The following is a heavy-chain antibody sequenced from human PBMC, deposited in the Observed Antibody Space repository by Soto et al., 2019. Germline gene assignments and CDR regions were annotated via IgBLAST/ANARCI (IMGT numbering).Heavy chain of an antibody. CDR1: GYRFSDYY. D-gene: IGHD5-12*01. V-gene: IGHV1-2*02. CDR3: ARESGGATATLDYYYFYMDV. Sequence: QVQLVQSGAEVKKPGASVTVSCKASGYRFSDYYLHWVRQAPGQGPEWMGWMNPNSGDTKYAQKFKGRVAMTRDTSVRTDFMELKWLKSDDTAVYYCARESGGATATLDYYYFYMDVWGIGTTVTVSS. CDR2: MNPNSGDT. J-gene: IGHJ6*03.